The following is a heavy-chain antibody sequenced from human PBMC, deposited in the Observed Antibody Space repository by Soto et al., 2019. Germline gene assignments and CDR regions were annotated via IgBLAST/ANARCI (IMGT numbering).Heavy chain of an antibody. V-gene: IGHV4-59*12. CDR1: GGSISSYY. CDR3: ARVEGDYGKFVGY. J-gene: IGHJ4*02. CDR2: IYYSGST. Sequence: NPSETLSLTCTVSGGSISSYYWSWIRQPPGKGLEWIGYIYYSGSTNYNPSLKSRVTISVDTSKNQFSLKLSSVTAADTAVYYCARVEGDYGKFVGYWGQGTLVTVSS. D-gene: IGHD3-10*01.